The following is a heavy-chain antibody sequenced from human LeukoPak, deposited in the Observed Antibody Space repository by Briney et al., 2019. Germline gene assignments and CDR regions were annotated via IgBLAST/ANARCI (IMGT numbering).Heavy chain of an antibody. Sequence: GGSLRLSCAASGFTFSSYWMSWVRQAPGKGLEWVASIRYDGSNKYYADSVKGRFTISRDNSKNTLYLQLNSLRTEDTAVYYCAKPSGSTDMGGFDYWGQGTLVTVSS. J-gene: IGHJ4*02. CDR2: IRYDGSNK. CDR1: GFTFSSYW. V-gene: IGHV3-30*02. CDR3: AKPSGSTDMGGFDY. D-gene: IGHD3-10*01.